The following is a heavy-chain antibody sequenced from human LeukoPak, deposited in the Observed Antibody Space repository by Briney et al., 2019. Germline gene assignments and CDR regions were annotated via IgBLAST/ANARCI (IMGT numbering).Heavy chain of an antibody. V-gene: IGHV5-51*01. J-gene: IGHJ4*02. CDR1: GYSFSNYW. CDR2: IYPGDSNT. Sequence: NPGESLKISCKGSGYSFSNYWIGWVRQMPGKGLEWMGIIYPGDSNTRYSPSFQGQVTISADRSISTAYLQWSSLKASDTALYYCARQPLVRDCGGDCEFDYWGQGTLVSVSS. CDR3: ARQPLVRDCGGDCEFDY. D-gene: IGHD2-21*02.